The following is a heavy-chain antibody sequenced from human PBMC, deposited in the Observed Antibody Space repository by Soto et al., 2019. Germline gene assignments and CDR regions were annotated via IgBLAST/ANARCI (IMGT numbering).Heavy chain of an antibody. J-gene: IGHJ5*02. D-gene: IGHD3-22*01. Sequence: GGTLRRPWAASGSTFSAHNMNWVGQAPGKGREWVSSISSSSSSIYYADSVKGRFTISRDNAKTSLYLQMNSLRAEDTAVYYCARADYYDSSAYYFSGWFDPWGQGTLVTVSS. CDR2: ISSSSSSI. CDR1: GSTFSAHN. V-gene: IGHV3-21*01. CDR3: ARADYYDSSAYYFSGWFDP.